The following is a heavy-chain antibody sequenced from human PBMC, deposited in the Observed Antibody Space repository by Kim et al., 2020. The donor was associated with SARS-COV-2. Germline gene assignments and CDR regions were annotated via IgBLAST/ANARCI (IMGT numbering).Heavy chain of an antibody. Sequence: SETLSLTCTVYGGSFSGYYWSWIRQPLGKGLEWIGEVNHSGAANYSPSLKSRVTVSVDTSKNQLSLTLTPATAADTAVYFCAGRSVRNGYFDLLGLGSL. V-gene: IGHV4-34*01. CDR3: AGRSVRNGYFDL. CDR2: VNHSGAA. J-gene: IGHJ2*01. CDR1: GGSFSGYY. D-gene: IGHD1-1*01.